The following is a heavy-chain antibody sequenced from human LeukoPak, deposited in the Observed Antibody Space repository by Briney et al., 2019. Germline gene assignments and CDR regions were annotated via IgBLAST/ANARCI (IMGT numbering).Heavy chain of an antibody. CDR1: GGPLSSSSYY. D-gene: IGHD2-2*02. CDR3: ARENLGAGYCSSTSCYKGAFDI. Sequence: SETLSLTCTVSGGPLSSSSYYWGWIRQPPGKGLEWIGSIYTSGSTNYNPSLKSRVTMSVDTSKNQFSLKLSSVTAADTAVYYCARENLGAGYCSSTSCYKGAFDIWGQGTMVTVSS. J-gene: IGHJ3*02. V-gene: IGHV4-39*07. CDR2: IYTSGST.